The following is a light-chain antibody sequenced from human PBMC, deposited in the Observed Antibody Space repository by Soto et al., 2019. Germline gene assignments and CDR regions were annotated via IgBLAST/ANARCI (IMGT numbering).Light chain of an antibody. CDR2: SDY. Sequence: QSVLTQPPSASGTPGQRVTISCSGSSSNIGSLSVDWYQHLPGTAPKLLIYSDYQRPSGVPDRFSGSKSATSASLAISGRESEYDADYYCAAWNGTLNGLYVFGTGTKLTVL. V-gene: IGLV1-44*01. CDR3: AAWNGTLNGLYV. J-gene: IGLJ1*01. CDR1: SSNIGSLS.